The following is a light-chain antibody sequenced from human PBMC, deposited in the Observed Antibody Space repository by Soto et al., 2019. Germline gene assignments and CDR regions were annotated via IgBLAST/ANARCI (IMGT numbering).Light chain of an antibody. CDR1: NSNIGSNY. Sequence: QSVLTQPPSASGTPGQRVTISCSGYNSNIGSNYVYWYQQFPGTAPKLLIYGNSNRPSGVPDRFSGSKSGTSASLAITGLQAEDEADYYCQSYDSSLSVVFGGGTKLTVL. J-gene: IGLJ2*01. CDR3: QSYDSSLSVV. CDR2: GNS. V-gene: IGLV1-40*01.